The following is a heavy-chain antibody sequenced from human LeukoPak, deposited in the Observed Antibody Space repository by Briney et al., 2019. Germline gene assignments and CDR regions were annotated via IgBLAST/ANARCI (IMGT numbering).Heavy chain of an antibody. Sequence: SETLSLTCTVSGGSISSYYWSWIRQPPGKGLEWIGHIYYSGSTNYNPSLKSRVIISVDTSKNQFSLKLSSVTAADTAVYYCARGRFLEWLFRSSANWFDPWGQGTLVTVSS. CDR3: ARGRFLEWLFRSSANWFDP. J-gene: IGHJ5*02. D-gene: IGHD3-3*01. CDR1: GGSISSYY. CDR2: IYYSGST. V-gene: IGHV4-59*12.